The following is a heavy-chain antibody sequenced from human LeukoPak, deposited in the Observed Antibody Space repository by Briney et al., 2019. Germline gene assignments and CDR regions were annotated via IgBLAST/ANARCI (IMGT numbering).Heavy chain of an antibody. D-gene: IGHD2-8*01. J-gene: IGHJ4*02. CDR1: GYTFTGYY. Sequence: ASVPVSCKASGYTFTGYYMHWVRQAPGQGLEWMGWINPNSGGTNYAQKFQGRVTMTRDTSISTAYMELSRLRSDDTAVYYCARALGYCTNGVCYCGNYWGQRTMVADSS. CDR3: ARALGYCTNGVCYCGNY. CDR2: INPNSGGT. V-gene: IGHV1-2*02.